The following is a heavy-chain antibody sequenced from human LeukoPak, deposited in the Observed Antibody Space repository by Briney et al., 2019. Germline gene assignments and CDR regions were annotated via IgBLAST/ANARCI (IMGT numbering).Heavy chain of an antibody. CDR3: AKDQGSGAFDM. CDR2: VSDGGRNT. V-gene: IGHV3-23*01. CDR1: GFTFSNYA. Sequence: GGSLKLSCAASGFTFSNYAMTWVRQAPGKGLEWVSTVSDGGRNTYYADSVKGRFTISRDNSKNTLFLQMNSLRAEDTAKYYCAKDQGSGAFDMWGQGTMVIVSS. J-gene: IGHJ3*02.